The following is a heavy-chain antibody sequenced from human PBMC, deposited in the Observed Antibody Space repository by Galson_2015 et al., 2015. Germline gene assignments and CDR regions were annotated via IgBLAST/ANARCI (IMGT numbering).Heavy chain of an antibody. J-gene: IGHJ4*02. D-gene: IGHD6-6*01. CDR2: ISGSGGST. V-gene: IGHV3-23*01. Sequence: SLRLSCAASGFTFSSYAMSWVRQAPGKGLEWVSAISGSGGSTYYADSVKGRFTISRDNSKNTLYLQMNSLRAEDTAVYYCARDRGKIAALDYWGQGTLVTVSS. CDR1: GFTFSSYA. CDR3: ARDRGKIAALDY.